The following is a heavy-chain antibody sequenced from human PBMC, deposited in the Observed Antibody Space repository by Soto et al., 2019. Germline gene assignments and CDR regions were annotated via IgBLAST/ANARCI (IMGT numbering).Heavy chain of an antibody. CDR2: IYDSGTT. CDR3: ARVSHIVVVPAIRGAFDI. Sequence: QVQLQESGPGLEKASETLSLTCTVSGGSMSGYYWSWIRQPPGKGLEWIGFIYDSGTTNYNPSLKTRGTLSIDTSKNQFSLKLTSVTATDTAVYYCARVSHIVVVPAIRGAFDIWGAGTMITVDS. J-gene: IGHJ3*02. V-gene: IGHV4-59*01. CDR1: GGSMSGYY. D-gene: IGHD2-21*02.